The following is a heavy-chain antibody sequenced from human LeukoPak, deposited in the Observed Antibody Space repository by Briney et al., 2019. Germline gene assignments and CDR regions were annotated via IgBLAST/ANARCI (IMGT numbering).Heavy chain of an antibody. CDR3: ARGGITMIVSGRSYYYYMDV. J-gene: IGHJ6*03. Sequence: ASVKVSCKASGYTFTSYGISWVRQAPGQGLEWMGWISAYNGNTNYAQKLQGRVTMTTDTSTSTTYMELRSLRSDDTAVYYCARGGITMIVSGRSYYYYMDVWGKGSTVTISS. CDR2: ISAYNGNT. CDR1: GYTFTSYG. D-gene: IGHD3-22*01. V-gene: IGHV1-18*01.